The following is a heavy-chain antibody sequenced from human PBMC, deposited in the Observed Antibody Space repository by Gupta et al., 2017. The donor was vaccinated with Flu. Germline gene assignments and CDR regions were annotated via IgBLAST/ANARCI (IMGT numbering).Heavy chain of an antibody. CDR3: GRDPRHNFDA. D-gene: IGHD1-1*01. CDR1: GYSFLSYH. Sequence: QVQLVQSGAEVKKPGASVKVSCKASGYSFLSYHVHWVRQAPGQGLEWMGIINPNGGSTNYPQKFQGRLTISSDTFTSTVYMELSSLRSEDTAVYYCGRDPRHNFDAWGQGTLVTVSS. V-gene: IGHV1-46*03. J-gene: IGHJ4*02. CDR2: INPNGGST.